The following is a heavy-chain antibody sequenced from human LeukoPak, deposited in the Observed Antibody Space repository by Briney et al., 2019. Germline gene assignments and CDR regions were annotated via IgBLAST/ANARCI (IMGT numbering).Heavy chain of an antibody. D-gene: IGHD6-13*01. CDR3: PRHFGSSWTFDY. Sequence: PSETLSLTCTVSGGSISSSSYYWGWIRQPPGKGLEWIGSIYYSGSTCYNPSLKSRVTISVDTSKNQFSLKLSSVTAADTAVYYCPRHFGSSWTFDYWGQGTLVTVSS. V-gene: IGHV4-39*01. CDR2: IYYSGST. CDR1: GGSISSSSYY. J-gene: IGHJ4*02.